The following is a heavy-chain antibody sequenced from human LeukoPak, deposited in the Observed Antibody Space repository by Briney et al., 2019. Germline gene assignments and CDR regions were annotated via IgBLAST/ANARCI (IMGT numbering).Heavy chain of an antibody. Sequence: GSLRLSCAASGFTFSSYSMNWVRQAPGKGLEWVSSISSSSSYIYYADSVKGRFTISRDNAKNSLYLQMNSLRAEDTAVYYCARESGVIAAAGTIDYWGQGTLVTVSS. CDR3: ARESGVIAAAGTIDY. D-gene: IGHD6-13*01. CDR2: ISSSSSYI. V-gene: IGHV3-21*01. CDR1: GFTFSSYS. J-gene: IGHJ4*02.